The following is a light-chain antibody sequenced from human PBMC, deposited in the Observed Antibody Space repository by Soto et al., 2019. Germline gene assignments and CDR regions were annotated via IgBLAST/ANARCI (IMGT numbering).Light chain of an antibody. CDR1: SSNIGSNT. CDR3: AAWDDSLNGWV. V-gene: IGLV1-44*01. J-gene: IGLJ3*02. Sequence: QSVLTQPPSASGTPGQRVTISCSGSSSNIGSNTVNWYQQLPGTAPKLLIYSNNQRPSGVPDRFSGSKSGTSAYLAISGLQSEDEADYDCAAWDDSLNGWVFGGGTKLTVL. CDR2: SNN.